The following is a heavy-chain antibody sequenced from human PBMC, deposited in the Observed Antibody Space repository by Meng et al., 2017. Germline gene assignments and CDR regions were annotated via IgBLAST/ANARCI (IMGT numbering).Heavy chain of an antibody. CDR3: ARASFRDRYCSGGSCATDY. D-gene: IGHD2-15*01. J-gene: IGHJ4*02. CDR1: GFTFSSYA. Sequence: GGSLRLSCAASGFTFSSYAMSWVRQAPGKGLEWVSAISGSGGSTYYADSVKGRFTISRDNSKNTLYLQMNSLRAEDTAVYYCARASFRDRYCSGGSCATDYWGQGTLVTVSS. CDR2: ISGSGGST. V-gene: IGHV3-23*01.